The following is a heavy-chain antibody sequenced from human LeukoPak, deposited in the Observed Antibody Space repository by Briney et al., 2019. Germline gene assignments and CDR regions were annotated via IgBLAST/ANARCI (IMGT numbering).Heavy chain of an antibody. CDR3: AKDRRGSSTSCYDY. D-gene: IGHD2-2*01. CDR1: GFTFNSYA. V-gene: IGHV3-23*01. Sequence: GGSLRLSCAASGFTFNSYAMSWLRQAPGKGLEWVSAISGSGGSTYYADSVKGRFTISRDNSKSTLYLQMNSLRAEDTAVYYCAKDRRGSSTSCYDYWGQGTLVTVSS. CDR2: ISGSGGST. J-gene: IGHJ4*02.